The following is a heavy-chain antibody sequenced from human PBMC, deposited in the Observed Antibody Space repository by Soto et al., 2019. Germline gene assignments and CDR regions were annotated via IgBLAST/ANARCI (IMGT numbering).Heavy chain of an antibody. CDR3: ARVRLWRGYDLGFDY. D-gene: IGHD5-12*01. CDR2: IYYSGST. CDR1: GGSISRYY. Sequence: SEALSLTCTVSGGSISRYYWSWIRQPPGKGLEWIGYIYYSGSTNYNPSLKSRVTISVDTSKNQFSLKLSSVTAADTAVYYCARVRLWRGYDLGFDYWGQGTLVTVSS. V-gene: IGHV4-59*01. J-gene: IGHJ4*02.